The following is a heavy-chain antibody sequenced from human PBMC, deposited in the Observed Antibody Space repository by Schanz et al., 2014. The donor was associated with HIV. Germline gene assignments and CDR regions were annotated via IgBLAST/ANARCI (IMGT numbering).Heavy chain of an antibody. Sequence: QVQLVQSGAEVKKPGASVKVSCKASGYTFTGYYMHWVRQAPGQGLEWMGWISVYNGNTDYAQKLQGRVTMTTDTSTRTAYMELRSLRSDDTAVYYCARDLRVVPAASDNWFDPWGQGTLVTVSS. V-gene: IGHV1-18*04. CDR3: ARDLRVVPAASDNWFDP. D-gene: IGHD2-2*01. CDR2: ISVYNGNT. CDR1: GYTFTGYY. J-gene: IGHJ5*02.